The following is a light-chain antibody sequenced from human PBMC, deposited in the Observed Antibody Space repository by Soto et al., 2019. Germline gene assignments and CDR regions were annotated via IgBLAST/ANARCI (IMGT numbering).Light chain of an antibody. J-gene: IGKJ4*01. CDR3: QQSYTIPLT. CDR2: AAS. Sequence: DIQMTQSPSSLSASVGDRVTITCRASESISSYLNWYQQKPGKAPKFLIFAASNLQSGVPSRFSGSGSGTDFTLTISSLQAEDFATYYCQQSYTIPLTFGGGTKVEIK. V-gene: IGKV1-39*01. CDR1: ESISSY.